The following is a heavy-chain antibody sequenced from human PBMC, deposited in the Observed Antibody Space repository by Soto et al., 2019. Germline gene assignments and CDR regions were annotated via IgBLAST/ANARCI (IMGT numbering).Heavy chain of an antibody. V-gene: IGHV3-64D*06. CDR1: GFTFNSYA. J-gene: IGHJ1*01. D-gene: IGHD3-10*01. CDR2: ISSNGGST. CDR3: VKGAITMVRGVIASAEYFHH. Sequence: LRLSCSASGFTFNSYAMHWVRQAPGKGLEYVSAISSNGGSTYYGDSVKGRFTISRDNSKNTLYLQMSSLRAEDTAVYYCVKGAITMVRGVIASAEYFHHWGQGALVTVSS.